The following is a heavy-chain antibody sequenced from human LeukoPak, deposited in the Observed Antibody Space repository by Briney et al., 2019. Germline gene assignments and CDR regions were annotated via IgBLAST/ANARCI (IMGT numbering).Heavy chain of an antibody. Sequence: SQTLSLTCAISGDSVSSNSAAWNWIRQSPSRGLEWLGRTYYGSKWYNDYAVSVKSRITINPDTSKNQFSLQLNSVTPEDTAVYYCARGGSGSYHNGDYYYYYMDVWGKGTTVTVSS. CDR3: ARGGSGSYHNGDYYYYYMDV. V-gene: IGHV6-1*01. D-gene: IGHD1-26*01. CDR1: GDSVSSNSAA. J-gene: IGHJ6*03. CDR2: TYYGSKWYN.